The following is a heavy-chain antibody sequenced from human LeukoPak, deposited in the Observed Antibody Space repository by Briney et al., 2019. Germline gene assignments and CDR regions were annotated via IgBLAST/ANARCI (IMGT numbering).Heavy chain of an antibody. CDR2: ISASADNI. J-gene: IGHJ4*02. CDR3: AKRPAAVRGVIPYVDY. V-gene: IGHV3-23*01. D-gene: IGHD3-10*02. CDR1: GFMFRSSS. Sequence: PGGSLRLFCAASGFMFRSSSMSWGRQVPGKGLEWVSTISASADNIYYADSVKGRFTISRDNSKNTLFLQMNSLRAEDTAIYYCAKRPAAVRGVIPYVDYWGQGTLVTVSS.